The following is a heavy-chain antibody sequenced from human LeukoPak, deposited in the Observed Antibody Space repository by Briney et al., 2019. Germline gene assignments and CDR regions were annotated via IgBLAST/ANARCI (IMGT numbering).Heavy chain of an antibody. CDR2: IRQDGSEE. CDR1: GFTFSSYW. J-gene: IGHJ5*02. Sequence: GGSLRLSCAASGFTFSSYWMSWVRQAPGKGLEWVANIRQDGSEEFYVDSVKGRFTISRDNAKNSLYLQMNSLRAEDTAVYYCAKARRADYGDFYNWFDPWGQGTLVTVSS. D-gene: IGHD4-17*01. V-gene: IGHV3-7*02. CDR3: AKARRADYGDFYNWFDP.